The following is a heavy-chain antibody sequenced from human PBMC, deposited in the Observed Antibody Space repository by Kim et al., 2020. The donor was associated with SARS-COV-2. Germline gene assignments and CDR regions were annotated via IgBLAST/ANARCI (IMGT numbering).Heavy chain of an antibody. CDR2: IYSGGST. D-gene: IGHD3-9*01. CDR3: ARDRHYDILTGYYYYYGMDV. J-gene: IGHJ6*02. V-gene: IGHV3-53*01. Sequence: GGSLRLSCAASGFTVSSNYMSWVRQAPGKGLEWVSVIYSGGSTYYADSVKGRFTISRDNSKNTLYLQMNSLRAEDTAVYYCARDRHYDILTGYYYYYGMDVWGQGTTVTVSS. CDR1: GFTVSSNY.